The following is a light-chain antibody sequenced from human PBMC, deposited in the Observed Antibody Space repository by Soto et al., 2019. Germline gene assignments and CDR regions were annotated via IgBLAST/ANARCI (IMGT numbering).Light chain of an antibody. CDR1: LTISRC. J-gene: IGKJ1*01. CDR2: KSP. V-gene: IGKV1-5*03. Sequence: DIKVTQAPSTLSGSGGDRVNITCRASLTISRCLAWYQHKPGQAPKLLIYKSPTLKSGVPSRFRGSISGTEFRLTISSLQPDDFATYYFQHYESYSEALGQATKGDLK. CDR3: QHYESYSEA.